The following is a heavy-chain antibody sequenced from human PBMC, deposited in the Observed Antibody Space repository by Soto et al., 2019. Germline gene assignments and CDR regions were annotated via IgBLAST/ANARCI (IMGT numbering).Heavy chain of an antibody. V-gene: IGHV4-59*01. J-gene: IGHJ4*02. CDR1: GGSIIGFY. Sequence: SETLSVTCTVSGGSIIGFYWSWMRQPPGKGLEWIGYIFYAGTTLYTPSLKSRVTISVDTSKNQFSLKLSPVTAADTAVYYCARHDRIAKLQNSMGLWGQGTLVTVSS. D-gene: IGHD3-22*01. CDR2: IFYAGTT. CDR3: ARHDRIAKLQNSMGL.